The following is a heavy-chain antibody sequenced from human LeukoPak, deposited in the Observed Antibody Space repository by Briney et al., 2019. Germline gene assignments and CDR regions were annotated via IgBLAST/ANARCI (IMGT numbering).Heavy chain of an antibody. CDR1: GFTFRSYA. V-gene: IGHV3-64*02. CDR3: ARGPDLGYCSSTSCYLDPYFDY. J-gene: IGHJ4*02. CDR2: ISSNGCST. D-gene: IGHD2-2*03. Sequence: GGSLRLSCAASGFTFRSYAMHWVRQAPGKGLEYVSAISSNGCSTYYADSVKGRFTISRDNSKNTLYLQMGSLRAEDMAVYYCARGPDLGYCSSTSCYLDPYFDYWGQGTLVTVSS.